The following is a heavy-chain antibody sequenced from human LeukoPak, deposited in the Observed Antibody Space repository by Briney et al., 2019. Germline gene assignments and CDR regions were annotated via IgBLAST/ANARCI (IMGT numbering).Heavy chain of an antibody. CDR1: GYTFTNYY. D-gene: IGHD3-22*01. CDR3: ARGVGCDDSSAYYISEY. Sequence: GASVKVSCKASGYTFTNYYMHWVRQAPGQGLEWMGWINPNTGVTNYAQNFQARVTMTRDTSISTAYMELSSLRSDDTAVYYSARGVGCDDSSAYYISEYWGQGTLVTVSS. CDR2: INPNTGVT. J-gene: IGHJ4*02. V-gene: IGHV1-2*02.